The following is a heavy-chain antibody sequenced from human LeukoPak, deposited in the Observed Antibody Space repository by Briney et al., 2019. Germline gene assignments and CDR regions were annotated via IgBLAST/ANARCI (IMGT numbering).Heavy chain of an antibody. D-gene: IGHD2/OR15-2a*01. CDR2: IYSGGST. Sequence: GGSLRLSCAASGFTVSSNYMSWVRQAPGKGLEWVSVIYSGGSTYYADSVKGRFTISRDNSKNTLYLQMNSLRAEDTAVYYCARDPVPTNSTVDYWGQGTLVTVSS. V-gene: IGHV3-53*01. CDR3: ARDPVPTNSTVDY. J-gene: IGHJ4*02. CDR1: GFTVSSNY.